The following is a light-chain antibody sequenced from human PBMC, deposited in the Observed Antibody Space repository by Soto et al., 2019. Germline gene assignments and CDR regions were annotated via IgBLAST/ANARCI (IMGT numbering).Light chain of an antibody. CDR1: QSISSY. J-gene: IGKJ4*01. Sequence: DIQMTQSPSSLSASVGDRVTITCLASQSISSYLNWYQQNPGKPPKLLIYAASSLQSGVPSRFSGSGSGTDFTLTISSLQPEDFATYYCQQSYSAPLTFGGGTKVEIK. V-gene: IGKV1-39*01. CDR3: QQSYSAPLT. CDR2: AAS.